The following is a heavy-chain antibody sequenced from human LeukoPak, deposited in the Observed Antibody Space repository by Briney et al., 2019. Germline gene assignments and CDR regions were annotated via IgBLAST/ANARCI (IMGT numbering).Heavy chain of an antibody. V-gene: IGHV4-59*01. D-gene: IGHD5-18*01. J-gene: IGHJ3*02. Sequence: SEALSLTCTVSGGSISSYYWSWIRQPPGKRLEWVGYIYYSGSTSYNPSLKSRVTISVDTSKNQISLKLSSVTAADTAVYYCARDLGVMVRAFDIWGQGTMVTVSS. CDR3: ARDLGVMVRAFDI. CDR1: GGSISSYY. CDR2: IYYSGST.